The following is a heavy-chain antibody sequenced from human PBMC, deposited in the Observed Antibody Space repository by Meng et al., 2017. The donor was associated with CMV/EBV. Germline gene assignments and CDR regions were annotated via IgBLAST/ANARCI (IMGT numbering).Heavy chain of an antibody. J-gene: IGHJ4*02. CDR3: ARAQYSSSCDY. CDR1: GGSISSGDYY. Sequence: QVQPQGSGPGLGKPSQTPSLPCTVSGGSISSGDYYWSWIRQPPGKGLEWIGYIYYSGSTYYNPSLKSRVTISVDTSKNQFSLKLSSVTAADTAVYYCARAQYSSSCDYWGQGTLVTVSS. V-gene: IGHV4-30-4*08. D-gene: IGHD6-13*01. CDR2: IYYSGST.